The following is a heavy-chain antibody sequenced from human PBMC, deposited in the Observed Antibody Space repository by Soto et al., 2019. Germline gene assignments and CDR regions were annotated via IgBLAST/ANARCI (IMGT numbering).Heavy chain of an antibody. D-gene: IGHD3-16*01. Sequence: DVQLLESGGGSVQRGGSLRLSCAASGFTFSTYGMTWVRQAPGKGLEWVSYGGSGGSTYYADSVKGRFTISRDNSKNTLYLQMTSLSAEDTAVYYCVKFRGRAYHYYSMDVWGNGTAVTVSS. CDR3: VKFRGRAYHYYSMDV. CDR2: GGSGGST. CDR1: GFTFSTYG. J-gene: IGHJ6*03. V-gene: IGHV3-23*01.